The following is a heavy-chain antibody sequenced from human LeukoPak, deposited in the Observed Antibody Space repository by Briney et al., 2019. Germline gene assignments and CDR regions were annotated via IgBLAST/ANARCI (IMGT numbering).Heavy chain of an antibody. Sequence: ASVKVSCKASGYTFTGYYMHWVRQAPGQGLEWMGWINPNSGGTNYAQKFQGRVTMTRDTSISTAYMELSRLRSDDTAVYYCARYPYYYDSSGSTYNSYYFDYWGQGTLVTVSS. V-gene: IGHV1-2*02. CDR1: GYTFTGYY. CDR3: ARYPYYYDSSGSTYNSYYFDY. D-gene: IGHD3-22*01. CDR2: INPNSGGT. J-gene: IGHJ4*02.